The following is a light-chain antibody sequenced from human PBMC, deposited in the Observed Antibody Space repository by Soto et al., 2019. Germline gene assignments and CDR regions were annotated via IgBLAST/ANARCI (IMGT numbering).Light chain of an antibody. V-gene: IGKV1-39*01. CDR2: SAS. Sequence: DIQMTQSPSSLSASVGDRVSITCRASQNIDTFLNWYQQKPGKAPNLLIYSASSLQSGVPSRFSGSESGTDFTLSITSLQPEDFATYFCQQSYNTPWTFGQGTKVEI. CDR1: QNIDTF. J-gene: IGKJ1*01. CDR3: QQSYNTPWT.